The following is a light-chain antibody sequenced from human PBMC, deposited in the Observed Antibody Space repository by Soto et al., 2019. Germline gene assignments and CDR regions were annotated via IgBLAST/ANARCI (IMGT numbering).Light chain of an antibody. CDR3: QQYDSFPYS. CDR2: DAS. Sequence: IQMTPSPLFLSASIGDRVTITCQASQDITHYLNWYQQKPGKAPKLLIYDASMLERGVPSRFSGGGSGTHFTFTISSLQPEDIATFYCQQYDSFPYSFGQGTKLEIK. J-gene: IGKJ2*03. CDR1: QDITHY. V-gene: IGKV1-33*01.